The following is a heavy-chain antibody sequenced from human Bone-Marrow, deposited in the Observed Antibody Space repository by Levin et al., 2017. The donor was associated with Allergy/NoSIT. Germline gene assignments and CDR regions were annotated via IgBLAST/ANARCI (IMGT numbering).Heavy chain of an antibody. J-gene: IGHJ3*02. Sequence: SLKISCAASGFTFDDYAMHWVRQAPGKGLEWVSGISWNSGSIGYADSVKGRFTISRDNAKNSLYLQMNSLRAEDTALYYCAKVSGTVSGSYAVGAFDIWGQGTMVTVSS. CDR1: GFTFDDYA. V-gene: IGHV3-9*01. CDR2: ISWNSGSI. D-gene: IGHD1-26*01. CDR3: AKVSGTVSGSYAVGAFDI.